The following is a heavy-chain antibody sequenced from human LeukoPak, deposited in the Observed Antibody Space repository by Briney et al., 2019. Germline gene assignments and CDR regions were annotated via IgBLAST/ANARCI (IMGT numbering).Heavy chain of an antibody. J-gene: IGHJ4*02. CDR2: ISPNADRT. CDR1: GFTFGSYA. V-gene: IGHV3-23*01. CDR3: AIMHGYYDGSGYWVQ. D-gene: IGHD3-22*01. Sequence: GGSLRLSCAASGFTFGSYAMSWVRRAPGKGLEWVSFISPNADRTSKADSVEGRFTISRDNPRNTLYLQMNSLRDDDTALYYCAIMHGYYDGSGYWVQWGQGTLVTASS.